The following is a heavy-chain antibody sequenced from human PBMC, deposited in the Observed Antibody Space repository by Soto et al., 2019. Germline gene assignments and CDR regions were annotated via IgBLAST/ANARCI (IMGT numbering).Heavy chain of an antibody. V-gene: IGHV1-18*01. D-gene: IGHD6-19*01. J-gene: IGHJ4*02. CDR1: GYTFTSHG. CDR2: ISAWNGKT. Sequence: QVQLVQSGGEVKKPGASVKVSXXTSGYTFTSHGISWVRQAPGQGLEWMGWISAWNGKTNFAQKLQGRVTMTTETSTSTAYMELRSLRSDDTAVYYCARDQTAVPATKLDYWGQGTRVTVSS. CDR3: ARDQTAVPATKLDY.